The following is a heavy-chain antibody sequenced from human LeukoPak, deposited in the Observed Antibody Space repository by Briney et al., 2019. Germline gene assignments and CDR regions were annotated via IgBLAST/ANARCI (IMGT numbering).Heavy chain of an antibody. CDR2: ISGSGGNT. CDR3: AKVDGTVYFDY. V-gene: IGHV3-23*01. J-gene: IGHJ4*02. D-gene: IGHD5-24*01. Sequence: GGPLRLSCAASGFTFSTYAMTWVRQAPGKGLEWVSTISGSGGNTYYADSVKGRSTISRDNSKNTLSLQMNSLRAEDTAVYYCAKVDGTVYFDYWGQGTLVTVSS. CDR1: GFTFSTYA.